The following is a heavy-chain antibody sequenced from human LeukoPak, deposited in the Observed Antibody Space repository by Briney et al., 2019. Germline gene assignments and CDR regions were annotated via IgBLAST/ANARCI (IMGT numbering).Heavy chain of an antibody. V-gene: IGHV3-21*01. CDR1: GFTFSSYS. J-gene: IGHJ6*02. CDR3: ARYGDYRYYYYYGMDV. D-gene: IGHD4-17*01. CDR2: ISSSSSYI. Sequence: GGSLRLSCAASGFTFSSYSMNWVRQAPGKGLEWVSSISSSSSYIYYADSVKGRFTISRDNAKNSLYLQMNSLRAEDTAVYYCARYGDYRYYYYYGMDVWGQGTTVTVSS.